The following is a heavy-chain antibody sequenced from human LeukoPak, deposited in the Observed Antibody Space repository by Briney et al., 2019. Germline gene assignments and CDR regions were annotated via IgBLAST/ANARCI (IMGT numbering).Heavy chain of an antibody. CDR2: IYYSGST. V-gene: IGHV4-59*08. CDR1: GGSISSYY. CDR3: ARLKLEVVTAIYWFDA. J-gene: IGHJ5*02. D-gene: IGHD2-21*02. Sequence: SETLSLTCTVSGGSISSYYWSWIRQPPGKGLEWIGYIYYSGSTNYNPSLKSRVTISVDTSKNQFSLKLSSVTAADTAVYYCARLKLEVVTAIYWFDAWGQGTLVTVSS.